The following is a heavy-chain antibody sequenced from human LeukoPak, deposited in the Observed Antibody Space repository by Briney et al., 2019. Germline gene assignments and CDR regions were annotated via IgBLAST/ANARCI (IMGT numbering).Heavy chain of an antibody. CDR2: IYYSGST. CDR3: AKDRLLRVIAMAVFDY. V-gene: IGHV4-31*03. J-gene: IGHJ4*02. CDR1: GDSIDRGGFY. Sequence: SETLSLTCTVSGDSIDRGGFYWSWIRQHPGKGLEWIGFIYYSGSTFYNPSLKSRVTMSADTSKQQFSLRLDSVTAADTAVYYCAKDRLLRVIAMAVFDYWGQGTLVTVSS. D-gene: IGHD2-21*01.